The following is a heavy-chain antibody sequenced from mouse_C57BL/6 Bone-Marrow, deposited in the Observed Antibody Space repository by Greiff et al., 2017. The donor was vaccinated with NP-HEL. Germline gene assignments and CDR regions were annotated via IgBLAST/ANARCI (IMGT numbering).Heavy chain of an antibody. D-gene: IGHD1-1*01. CDR2: INPNNGGT. CDR1: GYTFTDYY. J-gene: IGHJ4*01. V-gene: IGHV1-26*01. Sequence: VQLQQSGPELVKPGASVKISCKASGYTFTDYYMNWVKQSPGKSLEWIGDINPNNGGTSYNQKFKGKATLTVDKSSSTAYMELRSLTSEDSAVYYCARNHYYGSRDYAMDYWGQGTSVTVSS. CDR3: ARNHYYGSRDYAMDY.